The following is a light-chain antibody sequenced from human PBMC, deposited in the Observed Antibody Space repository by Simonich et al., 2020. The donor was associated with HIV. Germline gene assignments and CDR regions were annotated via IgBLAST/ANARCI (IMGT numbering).Light chain of an antibody. J-gene: IGKJ1*01. CDR1: QSIRNW. V-gene: IGKV1-5*03. CDR2: KAS. Sequence: DIQMTQSPSTLSASVGDRVTIPCRASQSIRNWLAWYQQKPGKAPKVLIYKASSLESGVPSRFSGSGSGTEFTLTISSLQPDDFATYFCQQYSNYSRTFGQGTKVDIK. CDR3: QQYSNYSRT.